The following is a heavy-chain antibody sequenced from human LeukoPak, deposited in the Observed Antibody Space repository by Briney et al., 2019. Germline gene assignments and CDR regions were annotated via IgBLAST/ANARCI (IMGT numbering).Heavy chain of an antibody. CDR3: ARDHNGLFDY. D-gene: IGHD1-14*01. V-gene: IGHV4-31*03. CDR1: GCSISSGGYY. Sequence: SETLSLTCTVSGCSISSGGYYWSWIRQHPGKGLEWIGYIYYSGSTYYNPSLKSRVTISVDTSKNQFSLKLSSVTAADTAVYYCARDHNGLFDYWGQGTLVTVSS. J-gene: IGHJ4*02. CDR2: IYYSGST.